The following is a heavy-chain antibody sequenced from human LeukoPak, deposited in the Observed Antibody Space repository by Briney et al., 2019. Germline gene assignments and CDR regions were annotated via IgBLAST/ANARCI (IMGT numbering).Heavy chain of an antibody. D-gene: IGHD2-2*02. J-gene: IGHJ5*02. Sequence: PGESLSLSCAASGFTFSTYAMSWVRQAPGSGLEWVSTISASGDTTDYADSVKGRFTISRDNSMNTMYLQMNSLRVEDTAVYFCANLKGYCSTTSCYKWFDPWGRGTLVTVSS. CDR2: ISASGDTT. V-gene: IGHV3-23*01. CDR1: GFTFSTYA. CDR3: ANLKGYCSTTSCYKWFDP.